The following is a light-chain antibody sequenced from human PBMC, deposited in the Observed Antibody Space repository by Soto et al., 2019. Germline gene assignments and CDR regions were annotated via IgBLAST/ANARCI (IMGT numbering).Light chain of an antibody. J-gene: IGKJ1*01. V-gene: IGKV3-20*01. CDR2: GAS. CDR1: QSVSNNY. Sequence: EGVLQQSPGTLSLSTGERATLSCRASQSVSNNYLAWYQQKPGQAPRLLIYGASNRATGIPDRFSGSGSGTDFTLTISILEPEDFAVYYCQQYGSSGTFGQGTKVDIK. CDR3: QQYGSSGT.